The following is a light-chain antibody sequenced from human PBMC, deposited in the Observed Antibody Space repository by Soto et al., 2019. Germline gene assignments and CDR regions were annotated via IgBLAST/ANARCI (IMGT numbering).Light chain of an antibody. J-gene: IGKJ5*01. CDR2: DAS. CDR1: QSVAGHY. CDR3: KQRSNWST. V-gene: IGKV3-11*01. Sequence: DIVFTHTPGTRSISQLRTATISSSASQSVAGHYLAWYQQKRGTAPRLLIYDASNRATGIPARFSGSGSGTDFTLTISSLEPEDFAVYYCKQRSNWSTCGKGQRLEI.